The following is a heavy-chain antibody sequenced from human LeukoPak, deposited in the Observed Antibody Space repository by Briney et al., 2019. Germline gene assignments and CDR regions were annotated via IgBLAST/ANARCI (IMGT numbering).Heavy chain of an antibody. CDR3: ARQGTPRLGGQWLVRNARYYFDY. J-gene: IGHJ4*02. V-gene: IGHV4-39*01. D-gene: IGHD6-19*01. CDR1: GGSISSSSYY. CDR2: IYYSGST. Sequence: PSETLSLTCTVSGGSISSSSYYWGWIRQPPGKGLEWIGSIYYSGSTYYNPSLKSRVTISVDTSKNQFSLKLSSVTAADTAVYYCARQGTPRLGGQWLVRNARYYFDYWGQGTLVTVSS.